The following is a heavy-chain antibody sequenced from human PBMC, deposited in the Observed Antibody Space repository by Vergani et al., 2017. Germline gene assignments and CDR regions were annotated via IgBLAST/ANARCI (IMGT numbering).Heavy chain of an antibody. CDR3: AKDIDGGFDY. CDR1: GFTFDDYA. Sequence: EVQLVESGGGLVQPGRSLRLSCAASGFTFDDYAMHWVRQAPGKGLEWVSGISWNSGSIGYADYVKGRFTISRDNAKNSLYLQMNSLRAEDTALYYCAKDIDGGFDYWGQGTLVTVSS. D-gene: IGHD3-10*01. CDR2: ISWNSGSI. V-gene: IGHV3-9*01. J-gene: IGHJ4*02.